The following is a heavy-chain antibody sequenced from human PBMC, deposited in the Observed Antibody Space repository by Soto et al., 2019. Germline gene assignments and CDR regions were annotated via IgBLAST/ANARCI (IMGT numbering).Heavy chain of an antibody. Sequence: QVQLVQSGAEVQKPGASVKVSCRASGYTFTNYGINWVRQAPGQGLEWMGWISAYNYNTNYAQNFEGRVTMSTDKSKSTAYMELRSLRSDDTAVYYCARVDYSCPGYLDHWGQGILVPVCS. CDR3: ARVDYSCPGYLDH. V-gene: IGHV1-18*01. D-gene: IGHD2-2*01. CDR2: ISAYNYNT. J-gene: IGHJ4*02. CDR1: GYTFTNYG.